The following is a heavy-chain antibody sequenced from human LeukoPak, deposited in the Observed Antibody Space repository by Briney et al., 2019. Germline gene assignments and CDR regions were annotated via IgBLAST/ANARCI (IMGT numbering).Heavy chain of an antibody. CDR3: ARLRSGSDG. J-gene: IGHJ4*02. CDR1: GESFSGYY. V-gene: IGHV4-34*01. CDR2: INHSGTT. D-gene: IGHD3-3*01. Sequence: SETLSLTCGVDGESFSGYYWNWIRQPPGKGLEWIGEINHSGTTNYNPSLKRRVTIFVDTSQRQFSLKLSSVTAADTAVYYCARLRSGSDGWGQGTLVTVSS.